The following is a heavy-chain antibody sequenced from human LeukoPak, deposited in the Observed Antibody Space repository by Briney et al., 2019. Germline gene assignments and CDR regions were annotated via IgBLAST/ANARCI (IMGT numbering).Heavy chain of an antibody. J-gene: IGHJ4*02. CDR1: GGSFSGYY. V-gene: IGHV4-34*01. CDR3: ARGVGGSYHRFFYYFDY. CDR2: INHSGST. Sequence: PSETLSLTCAVYGGSFSGYYWSWIRQPPGKGLEWIGEINHSGSTNYNPSLKSRVTISVDTSKNQFSLKLSSVTAADTAVYYCARGVGGSYHRFFYYFDYWGQGTLVTVSS. D-gene: IGHD1-26*01.